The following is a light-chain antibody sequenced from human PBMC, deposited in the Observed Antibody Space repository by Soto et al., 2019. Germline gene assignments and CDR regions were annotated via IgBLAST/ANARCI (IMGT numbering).Light chain of an antibody. Sequence: TQSPSTLSASVGDRVTITCRASQTVIRNYLAWHQQKPGQTPRLLVYGASSRATGIPDRFSGSGSGTDFTLTISRLEPEDFAVYYCQQHGTSPITFGQGTRLEIK. CDR3: QQHGTSPIT. J-gene: IGKJ5*01. V-gene: IGKV3-20*01. CDR2: GAS. CDR1: QTVIRNY.